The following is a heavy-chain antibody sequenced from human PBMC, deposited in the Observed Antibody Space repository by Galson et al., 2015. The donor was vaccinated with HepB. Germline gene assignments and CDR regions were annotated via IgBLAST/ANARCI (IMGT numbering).Heavy chain of an antibody. CDR1: GGSIRSYY. D-gene: IGHD3-22*01. CDR2: IYTSGST. CDR3: ARDSTDSSGYYGWSGTYGMDV. J-gene: IGHJ6*02. Sequence: LSLTCTVSGGSIRSYYWSWIRQPAGKGLEWIGRIYTSGSTNYNPSLKSRVTMSVDTSKNQFSLKLSSVTAADTAVYYCARDSTDSSGYYGWSGTYGMDVWGQGTTVTVSS. V-gene: IGHV4-4*07.